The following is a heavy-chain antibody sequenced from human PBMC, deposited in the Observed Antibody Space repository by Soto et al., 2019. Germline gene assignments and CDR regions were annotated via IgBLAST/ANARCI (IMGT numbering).Heavy chain of an antibody. Sequence: PGGSLRLSCAASGFTFSDYYMSWIRQAPGKGLEWVSYIGSSSTNTKYADSVKGRFTISRDNTKNSLYLQMNSLRAEDTAVYYCARDRDMLAAAAFDYWGQGTLVTVSS. CDR3: ARDRDMLAAAAFDY. J-gene: IGHJ4*02. CDR1: GFTFSDYY. V-gene: IGHV3-11*06. CDR2: IGSSSTNT. D-gene: IGHD6-13*01.